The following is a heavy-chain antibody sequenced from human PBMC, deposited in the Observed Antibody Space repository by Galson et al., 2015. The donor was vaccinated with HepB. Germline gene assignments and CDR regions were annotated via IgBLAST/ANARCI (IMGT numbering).Heavy chain of an antibody. D-gene: IGHD1-26*01. CDR3: ARGGVLNSGTYYADWFDP. Sequence: CAISGDSVSSDTATWNWIRQSPSRGLEWLGRTSYRSAWYNDYAVSVRSRITINPDTSGNQFSLQLNIVTPEDTAVYYCARGGVLNSGTYYADWFDPWGQGTLVTVSS. V-gene: IGHV6-1*01. CDR2: TSYRSAWYN. CDR1: GDSVSSDTAT. J-gene: IGHJ5*02.